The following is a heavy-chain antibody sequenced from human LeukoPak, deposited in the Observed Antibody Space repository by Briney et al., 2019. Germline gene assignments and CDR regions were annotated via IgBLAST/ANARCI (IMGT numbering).Heavy chain of an antibody. CDR3: ARGLGIAVAVPREYEFDY. CDR2: VYYSGST. J-gene: IGHJ4*02. D-gene: IGHD6-19*01. CDR1: GGSISSYY. Sequence: SETLSLTCTVSGGSISSYYWNWIRQPPGKGLEWIGYVYYSGSTNYKASLKSRVTISVDTSKNQFSLKLSTVTAADTAVYYCARGLGIAVAVPREYEFDYWGQGTLVTVSS. V-gene: IGHV4-59*01.